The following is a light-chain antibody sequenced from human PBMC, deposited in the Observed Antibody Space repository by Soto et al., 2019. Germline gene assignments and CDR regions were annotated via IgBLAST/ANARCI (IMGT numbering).Light chain of an antibody. Sequence: QSVLTQPASVSGSPGQSITISCTGTSSDLAIYNYVSWYQQQPGKAPKLMIYQVTNRPSGVSPRFSGSKSGNTASLTISGLQPEDEALYFCTSYRRGPLYVFGNGTKVTVL. V-gene: IGLV2-14*01. CDR3: TSYRRGPLYV. CDR1: SSDLAIYNY. CDR2: QVT. J-gene: IGLJ1*01.